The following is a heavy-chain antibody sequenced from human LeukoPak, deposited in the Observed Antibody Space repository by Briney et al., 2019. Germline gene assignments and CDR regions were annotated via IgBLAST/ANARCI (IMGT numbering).Heavy chain of an antibody. CDR2: INGGGNTT. CDR1: GFAFSSFA. Sequence: PGGSLRLCCAASGFAFSSFAMGWVRQSPGKGLEWLSTINGGGNTTFYADSVKGRFTISRDNSKNTLYLHMDGLRPDDTAIYYCTKELHVAVAVADYYYFYMDVWGRGTAVSVSS. CDR3: TKELHVAVAVADYYYFYMDV. D-gene: IGHD6-19*01. V-gene: IGHV3-23*01. J-gene: IGHJ6*03.